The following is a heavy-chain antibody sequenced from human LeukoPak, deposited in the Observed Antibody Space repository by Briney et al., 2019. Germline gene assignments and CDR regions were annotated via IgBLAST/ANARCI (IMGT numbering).Heavy chain of an antibody. D-gene: IGHD6-6*01. CDR3: GRRVYSSSFYYYYYGMDV. CDR2: INHSGST. CDR1: GVPISGYW. Sequence: GSLRLSCAVSGVPISGYWMSWVRQPPGKGLEWIGEINHSGSTNYNPSLKSRVTISVDTSKNQFSLKLSSVAAADTAVYYCGRRVYSSSFYYYYYGMDVWGQGTTVTVSS. J-gene: IGHJ6*02. V-gene: IGHV4-34*01.